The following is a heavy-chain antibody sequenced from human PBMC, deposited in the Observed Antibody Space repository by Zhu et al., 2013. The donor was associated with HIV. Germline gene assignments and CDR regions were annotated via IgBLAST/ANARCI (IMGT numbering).Heavy chain of an antibody. CDR3: ARRGIAAYYYYMDV. CDR2: VVPVLGTD. V-gene: IGHV1-69*01. D-gene: IGHD6-13*01. J-gene: IGHJ6*03. CDR1: GSTFSSYA. Sequence: QVQLVQSGPEVKKPGSSVKVSCKSSGSTFSSYAFSWVRQAPGQGLEWMGDVVPVLGTDNYSPRFRGRVTITADETTRTAYMDLSGLTSDDTAVYYCARRGIAAYYYYMDVWGKGTTVTVSS.